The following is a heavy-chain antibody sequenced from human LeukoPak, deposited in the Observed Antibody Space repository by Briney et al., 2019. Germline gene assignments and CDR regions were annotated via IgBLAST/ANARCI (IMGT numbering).Heavy chain of an antibody. D-gene: IGHD3-22*01. CDR3: ARESDYYDSSGYLGRVFDP. Sequence: SETLSLTCTVSGSSISSGDYYWSWIRQPPGKGLEWIGYIYYSGSTYYNPSLKSRVTISVDTSKNQFSLKLSSVTAADTAVYYCARESDYYDSSGYLGRVFDPWGQGTLVTVSS. CDR1: GSSISSGDYY. V-gene: IGHV4-30-4*01. CDR2: IYYSGST. J-gene: IGHJ5*02.